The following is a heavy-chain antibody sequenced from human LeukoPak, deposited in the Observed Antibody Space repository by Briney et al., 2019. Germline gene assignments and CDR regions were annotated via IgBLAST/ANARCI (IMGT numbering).Heavy chain of an antibody. Sequence: GGSLRLSCGASGFTFSSYGMHWVRQAPGKGLEWVAFIGYDGSNKYYADSVKGRFTLSRDNSKSTLYLQMNSLRAEDTAVYYCAKRFLEWLGTFDIWGQGTMVTVSS. J-gene: IGHJ3*02. CDR2: IGYDGSNK. V-gene: IGHV3-30*02. CDR3: AKRFLEWLGTFDI. CDR1: GFTFSSYG. D-gene: IGHD3-3*01.